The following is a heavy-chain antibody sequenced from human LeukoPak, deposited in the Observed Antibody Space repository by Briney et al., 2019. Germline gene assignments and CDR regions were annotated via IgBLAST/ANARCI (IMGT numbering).Heavy chain of an antibody. Sequence: GGSLRLSCAASGFTFDDYAMHWVRQAPGKGLEWVSGISWNSGSIGYADSVKGRFTISRDNAKNSLYLQMNSLRAEDTALYYCAKDISRYSYGSSQGSPYDYWGQGTLVTVSS. CDR2: ISWNSGSI. CDR3: AKDISRYSYGSSQGSPYDY. V-gene: IGHV3-9*01. J-gene: IGHJ4*02. CDR1: GFTFDDYA. D-gene: IGHD5-18*01.